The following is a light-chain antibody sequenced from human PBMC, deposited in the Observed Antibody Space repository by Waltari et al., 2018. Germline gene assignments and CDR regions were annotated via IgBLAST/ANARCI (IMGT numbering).Light chain of an antibody. CDR1: ALPKQY. Sequence: QPPSVSVSPGQTATITCSGNALPKQYAYWYQQKPGQAPVLVIYKDTERPSGIPERFSGSKSGTTVTLTISGVQAEDEADYYCQSADSSGTYYVFGTGTKVTVL. V-gene: IGLV3-25*03. J-gene: IGLJ1*01. CDR2: KDT. CDR3: QSADSSGTYYV.